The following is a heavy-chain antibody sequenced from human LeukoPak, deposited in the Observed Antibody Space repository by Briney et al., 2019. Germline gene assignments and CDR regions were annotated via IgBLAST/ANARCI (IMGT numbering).Heavy chain of an antibody. CDR1: GYTFTSYD. CDR2: MNHNSGNT. J-gene: IGHJ6*03. CDR3: ARGSRGKGLYYYYMDV. D-gene: IGHD3-10*01. Sequence: ASVKVSCKASGYTFTSYDINWVRQATGQGLEWMGWMNHNSGNTGYAQKFQGRVTMTRNTSISTAYMELSSLRSEDTAVYYCARGSRGKGLYYYYMDVWGKGTTVTVSS. V-gene: IGHV1-8*01.